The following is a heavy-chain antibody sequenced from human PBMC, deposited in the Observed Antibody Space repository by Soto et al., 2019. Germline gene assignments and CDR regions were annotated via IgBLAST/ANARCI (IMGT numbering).Heavy chain of an antibody. CDR3: TTDRLTFGRVYSDY. Sequence: PGGSLRLSCAASGFTFSNAWMSWVRQAPGKGLEWVGRIKSKTDGGTTDYAAPVKGRFTISRDDSKNTLYLQMNSLKTEDTAVYYCTTDRLTFGRVYSDYCAQGTLVPVSS. J-gene: IGHJ4*02. CDR2: IKSKTDGGTT. V-gene: IGHV3-15*01. D-gene: IGHD3-16*01. CDR1: GFTFSNAW.